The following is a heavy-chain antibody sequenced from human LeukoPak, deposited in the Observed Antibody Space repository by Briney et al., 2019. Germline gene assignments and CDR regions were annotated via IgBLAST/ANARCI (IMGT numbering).Heavy chain of an antibody. D-gene: IGHD3-10*01. J-gene: IGHJ4*02. CDR1: GYSISSGYY. CDR3: ALLLWFGELFFDY. Sequence: SETLSLTCAVSGYSISSGYYWGWIRQPPGKGLEWIGSIYHSGSTYYNPSLKSRVTISVDTSKNQCSLKLSSVTAADTAVYYCALLLWFGELFFDYWGQGTLVSVSS. CDR2: IYHSGST. V-gene: IGHV4-38-2*01.